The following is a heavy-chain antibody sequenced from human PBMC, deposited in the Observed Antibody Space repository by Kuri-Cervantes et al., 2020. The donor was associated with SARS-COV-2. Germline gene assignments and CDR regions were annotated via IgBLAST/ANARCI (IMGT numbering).Heavy chain of an antibody. CDR3: VRDWDHWNFGY. Sequence: GEYLKISCAASGFTFSGHWIHWVRQAPGKGLVWVSRINPDGSYTNNADSVKGRFTLSRDNAKNMLFLQMNSLRAEDTAVYYCVRDWDHWNFGYWGQGTLVTVSS. V-gene: IGHV3-74*01. J-gene: IGHJ4*02. CDR1: GFTFSGHW. CDR2: INPDGSYT. D-gene: IGHD1-1*01.